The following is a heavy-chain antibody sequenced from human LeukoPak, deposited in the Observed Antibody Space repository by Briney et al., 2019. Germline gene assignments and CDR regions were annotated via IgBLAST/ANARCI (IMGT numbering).Heavy chain of an antibody. Sequence: GGSLRPSCAASGFTFSSYAMHWVRQAPGKGLEWVAVISYDGSNKYYADSVKGRFTISRDNSKNTLYLQMNSLRAEDTAVYYCARDAGYCSGGSCYCQHWGQGTLVTVSS. CDR1: GFTFSSYA. V-gene: IGHV3-30*01. CDR3: ARDAGYCSGGSCYCQH. CDR2: ISYDGSNK. J-gene: IGHJ1*01. D-gene: IGHD2-15*01.